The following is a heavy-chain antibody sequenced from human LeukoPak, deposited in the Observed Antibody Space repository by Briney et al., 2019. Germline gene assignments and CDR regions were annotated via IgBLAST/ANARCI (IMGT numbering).Heavy chain of an antibody. D-gene: IGHD6-19*01. CDR3: AREHLRVTVAVSFAD. CDR2: IDPNSGGT. J-gene: IGHJ4*02. CDR1: GYTFTGYY. V-gene: IGHV1-2*02. Sequence: ASVKVSCKASGYTFTGYYMHWVRQAPGQGLEWMGWIDPNSGGTNYAQKFQGRVTMTRDTSISTAYMELSRLRSDDTAVYYCAREHLRVTVAVSFADWGQVNLVTVSS.